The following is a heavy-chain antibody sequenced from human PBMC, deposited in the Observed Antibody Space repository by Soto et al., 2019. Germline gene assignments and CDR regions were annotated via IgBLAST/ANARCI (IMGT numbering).Heavy chain of an antibody. J-gene: IGHJ5*02. V-gene: IGHV3-73*01. CDR3: SRQMFSPDNH. CDR2: IRSKANNYAT. Sequence: EVQLVESGGGLVQPGGSLRLSCAASGFTFSGSAIHWVRQASGKGLEWLGLIRSKANNYATAYGASAKGTFTISRDDSKNTAYLQMNSLKTEDTAIYYCSRQMFSPDNHWGEGTLVTVSS. CDR1: GFTFSGSA. D-gene: IGHD3-10*02.